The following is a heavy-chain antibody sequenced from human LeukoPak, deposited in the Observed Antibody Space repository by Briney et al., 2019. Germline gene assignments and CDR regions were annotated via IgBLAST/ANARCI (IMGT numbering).Heavy chain of an antibody. J-gene: IGHJ4*02. D-gene: IGHD3-10*01. CDR1: GFTFSSYA. V-gene: IGHV3-23*01. CDR2: ISGSGGST. Sequence: GGSLRLSCAASGFTFSSYAMSWVRQAPGKGLEWVSSISGSGGSTYYTDSVKGRFTISRDNSKNTLYLQMNSLRAEDTAVYYCVRESRTDYYGDFWGQGTLVTVSS. CDR3: VRESRTDYYGDF.